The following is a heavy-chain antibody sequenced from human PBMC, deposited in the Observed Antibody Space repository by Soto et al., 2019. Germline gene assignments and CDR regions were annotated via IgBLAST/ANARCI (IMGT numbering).Heavy chain of an antibody. J-gene: IGHJ6*02. V-gene: IGHV5-51*01. Sequence: GESLKISCKGSGYSFTSYWIGWVRQMPGKGLEWMGIIYPGDSDTRYSPSFQGQVTISADKSISTAYLQWSSLKASDTAMYYCARVYEHDSSGFPRDYYYGMDVWGQGTTVTVSS. CDR1: GYSFTSYW. CDR2: IYPGDSDT. CDR3: ARVYEHDSSGFPRDYYYGMDV. D-gene: IGHD3-22*01.